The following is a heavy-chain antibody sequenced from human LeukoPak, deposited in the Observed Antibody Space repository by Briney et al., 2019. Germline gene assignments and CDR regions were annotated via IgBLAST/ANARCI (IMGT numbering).Heavy chain of an antibody. CDR1: GFTFSSYG. CDR2: IYSGGST. V-gene: IGHV3-23*03. Sequence: PGGSLRLSCAASGFTFSSYGIHWVRQAPGKGLEWVSVIYSGGSTYYADSVKGRFTISSDNSKNTLYLQMNSLRAEDTAVYYCAKDPSSSWFGDYFDYWGQGTLVTVSS. J-gene: IGHJ4*02. CDR3: AKDPSSSWFGDYFDY. D-gene: IGHD6-13*01.